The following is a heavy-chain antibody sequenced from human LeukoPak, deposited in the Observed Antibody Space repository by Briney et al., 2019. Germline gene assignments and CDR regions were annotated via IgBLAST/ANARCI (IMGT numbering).Heavy chain of an antibody. J-gene: IGHJ4*02. D-gene: IGHD6-13*01. CDR3: AKDSSSWYEGYYFDY. CDR1: GFTFSSYA. Sequence: SGGSLRLSCAASGFTFSSYAMSWVRQAPGKGLEWVSAISGSGGSTYYADSVKGRFTISRDNSKNTLYLQMNSLRAEDTAVYYCAKDSSSWYEGYYFDYWGQGTLVTVSS. CDR2: ISGSGGST. V-gene: IGHV3-23*01.